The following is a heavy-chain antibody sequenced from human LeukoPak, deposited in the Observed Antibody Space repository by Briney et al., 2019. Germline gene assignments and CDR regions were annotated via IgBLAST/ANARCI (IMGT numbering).Heavy chain of an antibody. D-gene: IGHD3/OR15-3a*01. CDR2: IKQDGSEK. CDR3: ATSYDMGWLIGY. J-gene: IGHJ4*02. V-gene: IGHV3-7*03. CDR1: GFTFGDTW. Sequence: GGSLRLSCAASGFTFGDTWMNWVRQVPGQGLEWVANIKQDGSEKFYVASVKGRFTISRDNGRSSLYLQMNSLRAEDTALYYCATSYDMGWLIGYWGQGTLVTVSS.